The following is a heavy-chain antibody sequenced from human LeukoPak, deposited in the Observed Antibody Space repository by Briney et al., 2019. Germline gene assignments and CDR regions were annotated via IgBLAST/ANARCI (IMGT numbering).Heavy chain of an antibody. J-gene: IGHJ5*02. CDR2: INPNSGGT. D-gene: IGHD3-10*01. Sequence: ASVKVSCKASGYTFNGYYKHWVRQAPGQGLEWMGWINPNSGGTNYAQKSQGRVTMTRDTSISTAYMELSRLRSDDTAMYYCARGRRLLWFGDNINWFDPWGQGTLVTVSS. CDR3: ARGRRLLWFGDNINWFDP. CDR1: GYTFNGYY. V-gene: IGHV1-2*02.